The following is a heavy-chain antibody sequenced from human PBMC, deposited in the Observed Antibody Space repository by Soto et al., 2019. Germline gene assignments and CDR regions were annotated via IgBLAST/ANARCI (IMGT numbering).Heavy chain of an antibody. CDR1: GGSISSGDYY. D-gene: IGHD3-3*01. J-gene: IGHJ3*02. CDR3: ARVSRWRAFDI. Sequence: SETLSLTCTVSGGSISSGDYYWSWIRQPPGKGLEWIGYIYYSGSTYYNPSLKSRVTISVDTSKNQFSLKLSSVTAADTAVYYCARVSRWRAFDIWGQGTMVTVSS. CDR2: IYYSGST. V-gene: IGHV4-30-4*01.